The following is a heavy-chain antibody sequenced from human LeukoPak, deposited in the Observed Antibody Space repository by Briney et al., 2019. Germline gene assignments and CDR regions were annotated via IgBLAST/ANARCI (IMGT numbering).Heavy chain of an antibody. D-gene: IGHD3-9*01. Sequence: ASVKVSCKASGYTFASYDINWVRQATGQGLEWMGWMNPNSGNTGYAQKFQGRVTMTRDTSISTAYRELSSLTSEDTAVYYCARGFVNLPGYWGVWGKGTTVTVSS. J-gene: IGHJ6*04. CDR2: MNPNSGNT. CDR3: ARGFVNLPGYWGV. CDR1: GYTFASYD. V-gene: IGHV1-8*02.